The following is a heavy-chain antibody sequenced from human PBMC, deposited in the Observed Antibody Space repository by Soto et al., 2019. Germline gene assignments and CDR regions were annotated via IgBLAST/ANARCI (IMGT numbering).Heavy chain of an antibody. J-gene: IGHJ5*02. Sequence: EVQLVESGGGLVQPGGSLRLSCAASGFTFSSYSMNWVRQAPGKGLEWVSYISSSSSTIYYADSVKGRFTISRDNAKNSLYLQMNSLRDEATAVYYCARDGHPWFGDLQNWFDPWGQGTLVTVSS. CDR1: GFTFSSYS. V-gene: IGHV3-48*02. CDR3: ARDGHPWFGDLQNWFDP. CDR2: ISSSSSTI. D-gene: IGHD3-10*01.